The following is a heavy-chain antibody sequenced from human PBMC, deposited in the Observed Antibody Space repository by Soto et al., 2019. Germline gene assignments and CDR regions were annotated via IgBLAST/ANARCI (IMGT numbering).Heavy chain of an antibody. V-gene: IGHV4-34*01. CDR3: ARGLAARPERNFDY. J-gene: IGHJ4*02. D-gene: IGHD6-6*01. CDR2: INHSGST. CDR1: GGSFSGCY. Sequence: PSETLSLTCAVYGGSFSGCYWSWIRQPPGKGLEWIGEINHSGSTNYNPSLKSRVTISVDTSKNQFSLKLSSVTAADTAVYYCARGLAARPERNFDYWGQGTLVTVSS.